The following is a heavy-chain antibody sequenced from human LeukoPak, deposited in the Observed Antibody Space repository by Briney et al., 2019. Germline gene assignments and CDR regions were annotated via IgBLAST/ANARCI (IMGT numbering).Heavy chain of an antibody. Sequence: ASVKVSCKASGYTFTSYGISWGRHAPGQGLEWMGWISAYNGNTNYAQKLQGRVTMTTDTSTSTAYMELRRLRSGDTAVYYCARDLFIVGATIGYWGQGTLVTVSS. J-gene: IGHJ4*02. CDR1: GYTFTSYG. CDR2: ISAYNGNT. CDR3: ARDLFIVGATIGY. D-gene: IGHD1-26*01. V-gene: IGHV1-18*01.